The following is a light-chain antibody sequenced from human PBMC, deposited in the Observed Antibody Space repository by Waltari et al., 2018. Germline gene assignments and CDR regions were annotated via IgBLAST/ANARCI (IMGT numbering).Light chain of an antibody. V-gene: IGKV3-11*01. J-gene: IGKJ4*01. CDR2: DAS. CDR3: QQRHIRPSLT. CDR1: PSVSNY. Sequence: EIVLTQSPATLSLSPGERATLSRRASPSVSNYLAWYQQRPGQAPRPLVFDASNRATGVPPRFSGSGYVTDFTLTISSLEPEDFAVYYCQQRHIRPSLTFGGGTKVEI.